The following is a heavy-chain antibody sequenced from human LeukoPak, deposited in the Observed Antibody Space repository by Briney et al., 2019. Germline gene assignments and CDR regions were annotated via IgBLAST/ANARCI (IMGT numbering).Heavy chain of an antibody. CDR2: IYYSGST. V-gene: IGHV4-39*02. J-gene: IGHJ4*02. Sequence: PSETLSLTCTVSGGSISSIGYYWDWIRQPPGKGLEWIGSIYYSGSTHYNPSLKSRVTISVDTSKNQFSLKLSSVTAADTAVYYCARERRSGTYYYFDYWGQGILVTVSS. CDR1: GGSISSIGYY. D-gene: IGHD3-10*01. CDR3: ARERRSGTYYYFDY.